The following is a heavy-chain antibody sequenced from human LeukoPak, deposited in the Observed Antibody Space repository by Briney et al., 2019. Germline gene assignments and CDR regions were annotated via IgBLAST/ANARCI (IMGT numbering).Heavy chain of an antibody. V-gene: IGHV4-39*02. J-gene: IGHJ6*03. Sequence: SETLSLTCTVSGASINTINYYWDWLRQPPGKAPEWIGSFYSGGSAYYSPSLKSRVTISSDTSTNHFSLRLTSVTAADTAVYYCARLIKTWSSSWYITGYYYYYMDVWGKGTTVTISS. D-gene: IGHD6-13*01. CDR1: GASINTINYY. CDR2: FYSGGSA. CDR3: ARLIKTWSSSWYITGYYYYYMDV.